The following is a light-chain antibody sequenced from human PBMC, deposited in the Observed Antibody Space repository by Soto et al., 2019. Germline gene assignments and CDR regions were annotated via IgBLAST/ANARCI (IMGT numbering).Light chain of an antibody. CDR1: QSVDRSY. CDR3: QQYGSSPPMFT. CDR2: GAS. J-gene: IGKJ2*01. V-gene: IGKV3-20*01. Sequence: VLTKSPGTLSLSPGERATLSCRASQSVDRSYLAWYQQRPGEAPRLLIYGASSMSTDIPDRFSGSGSATDFTLTISRLEPEDFSVYFCQQYGSSPPMFTFGQGTKLEIK.